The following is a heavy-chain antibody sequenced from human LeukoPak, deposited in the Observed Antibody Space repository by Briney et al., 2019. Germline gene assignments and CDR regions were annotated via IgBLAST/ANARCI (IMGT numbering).Heavy chain of an antibody. CDR3: ARYREDIAMGDNWFDP. V-gene: IGHV3-15*01. CDR1: GFTLTNAW. Sequence: GGSLRLSCAASGFTLTNAWMSWVRQAPGKGLEWVGRIKRKTEGGTTDYAAPVKGRFTISRDDSENTLYLQMNSLRAEDTAVYYCARYREDIAMGDNWFDPWGQGTLVSVSS. D-gene: IGHD5-18*01. J-gene: IGHJ5*02. CDR2: IKRKTEGGTT.